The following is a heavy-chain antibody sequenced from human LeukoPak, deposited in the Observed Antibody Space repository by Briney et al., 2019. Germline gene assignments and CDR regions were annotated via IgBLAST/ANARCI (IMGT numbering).Heavy chain of an antibody. CDR3: ARGGGHY. J-gene: IGHJ4*02. CDR1: VGSFSGYY. CDR2: INHSGST. D-gene: IGHD3-16*01. Sequence: SETLSLTCAVYVGSFSGYYWSWIRQPPGKGLEWIGEINHSGSTNYNPSLKSRVTISVDTSKNQFSLKLSSVTAADTAVYYCARGGGHYWGQGTLVTVSS. V-gene: IGHV4-34*01.